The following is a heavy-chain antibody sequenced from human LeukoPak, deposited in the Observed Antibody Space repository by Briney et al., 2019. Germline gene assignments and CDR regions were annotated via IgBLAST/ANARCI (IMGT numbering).Heavy chain of an antibody. J-gene: IGHJ5*02. CDR1: GYTFTSYY. CDR2: INPNSGGT. D-gene: IGHD6-13*01. V-gene: IGHV1-2*02. CDR3: ASKRSSSSWYEWFDP. Sequence: GASVKVSCKASGYTFTSYYMHWVRQAPGRGLEWMGWINPNSGGTNYAQKFQGRVTMTRDTSISTAYMELSRLRSDDTAVYYCASKRSSSSWYEWFDPWGQGTLVTVSS.